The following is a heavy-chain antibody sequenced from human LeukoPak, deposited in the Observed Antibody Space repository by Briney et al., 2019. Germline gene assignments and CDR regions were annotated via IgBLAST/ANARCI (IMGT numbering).Heavy chain of an antibody. D-gene: IGHD6-13*01. CDR3: ARRIAAAGTRYWYFDL. CDR2: IYYSGST. V-gene: IGHV4-39*07. CDR1: GGSISSSSYY. J-gene: IGHJ2*01. Sequence: SETLSLTCTVSGGSISSSSYYWGWIRQPPGKGLEWIGSIYYSGSTYYNPSLKSRVTISVDTSKNQSSLKLSSVTAADTAVYYCARRIAAAGTRYWYFDLWGRGTLVTVSS.